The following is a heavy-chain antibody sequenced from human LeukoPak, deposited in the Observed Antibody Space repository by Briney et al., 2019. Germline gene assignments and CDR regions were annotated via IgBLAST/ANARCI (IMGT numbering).Heavy chain of an antibody. J-gene: IGHJ5*02. D-gene: IGHD3-10*01. CDR3: ARGGSGSYYRLSSWFDP. Sequence: ASVKVSCKASGYTFTSYGISWVRQAPGQGLEWMGWISAYNGNTNYAQKLQGRVTMTTDTSTSTAYMELRSPRSDDTAVYYCARGGSGSYYRLSSWFDPWGQGTLVTVSS. CDR1: GYTFTSYG. CDR2: ISAYNGNT. V-gene: IGHV1-18*01.